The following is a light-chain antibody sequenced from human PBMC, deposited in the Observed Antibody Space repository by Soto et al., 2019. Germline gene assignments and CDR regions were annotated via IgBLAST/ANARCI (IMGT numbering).Light chain of an antibody. CDR3: MQTLQTPRT. Sequence: DIVMTQSPLSLPVTPGEPASISCRSSQSLLHSNGYVYLDWYLQKPGQSPQLLIYLGSNRASGVPDRFSGSGSGTDFTLKISRVEAEDVGVYCCMQTLQTPRTFGQGTKVEIK. V-gene: IGKV2-28*01. CDR2: LGS. CDR1: QSLLHSNGYVY. J-gene: IGKJ1*01.